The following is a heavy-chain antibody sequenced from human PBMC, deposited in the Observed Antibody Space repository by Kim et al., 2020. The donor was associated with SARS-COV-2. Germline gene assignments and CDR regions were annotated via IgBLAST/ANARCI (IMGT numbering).Heavy chain of an antibody. Sequence: GGSLRLSCAASGFTFDDYAMHWVRQAPGKGLEWVSLISGDGGSTYYADSVKGRFTISRDNSKNSLYLQMNSLRTEDTALYYCAKDLELLTFYYGMDVWGQGTTVTVSS. D-gene: IGHD1-7*01. J-gene: IGHJ6*02. CDR1: GFTFDDYA. V-gene: IGHV3-43*02. CDR3: AKDLELLTFYYGMDV. CDR2: ISGDGGST.